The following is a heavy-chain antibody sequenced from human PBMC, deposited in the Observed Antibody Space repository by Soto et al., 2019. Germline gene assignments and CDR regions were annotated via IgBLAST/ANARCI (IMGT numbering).Heavy chain of an antibody. Sequence: QVKLQESGPGLVKPSETLSLTCTVSGDSISSYYWSCIRQPPGKGLESIAYSYYSGNTNYNPSLKSRVTISVDTSKNQFSLKLSIVTAAYTAVYCCGRSLALAGDYYLDYWGQGTLVTVAS. CDR3: GRSLALAGDYYLDY. V-gene: IGHV4-59*08. J-gene: IGHJ4*02. CDR1: GDSISSYY. D-gene: IGHD6-19*01. CDR2: SYYSGNT.